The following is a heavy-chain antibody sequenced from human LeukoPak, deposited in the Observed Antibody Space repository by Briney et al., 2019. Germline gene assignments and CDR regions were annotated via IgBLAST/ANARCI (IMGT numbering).Heavy chain of an antibody. CDR3: GRVDMATTKDY. V-gene: IGHV1-18*01. J-gene: IGHJ4*02. CDR1: GYIFTNFG. CDR2: ISAYNGDT. Sequence: ASVKVSCKAFGYIFTNFGITWVGQAPGQGLEGLGWISAYNGDTKYGQSFQGRVTMTTDTSTNTAYMDLRSLSSDDTAVYYCGRVDMATTKDYWGQGTLVTVSS. D-gene: IGHD5-24*01.